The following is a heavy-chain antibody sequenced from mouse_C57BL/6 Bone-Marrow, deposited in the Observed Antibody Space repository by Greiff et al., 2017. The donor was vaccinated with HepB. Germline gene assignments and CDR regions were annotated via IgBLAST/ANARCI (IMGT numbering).Heavy chain of an antibody. CDR1: GYTFTSYW. Sequence: QVQLQQPGAELVKPGASVKLSCKASGYTFTSYWMHWVKQRPGQGLEWIGMIHPNSGSTNYNEKFKSKATLTVDKSSSTAYMQLSSLTSEDSAVYYCARAKYRPAFDYWGQGTTLTVSS. V-gene: IGHV1-64*01. CDR2: IHPNSGST. J-gene: IGHJ2*01. CDR3: ARAKYRPAFDY. D-gene: IGHD5-1-1*01.